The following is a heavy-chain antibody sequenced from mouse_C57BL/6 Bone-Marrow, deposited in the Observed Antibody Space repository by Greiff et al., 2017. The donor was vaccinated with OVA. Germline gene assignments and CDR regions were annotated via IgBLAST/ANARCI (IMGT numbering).Heavy chain of an antibody. J-gene: IGHJ3*01. Sequence: EVMLVESGPGLAKPSQTLSLTCSVTGYSITSDYWNWIRKFPGTKLEYMGYISYSGSTYYNPSLKSRISITRDTSKNQYYLQLNSVTTEDTATYDCARFWDYDGAWFAYWGQGTLVTVSA. CDR2: ISYSGST. D-gene: IGHD2-4*01. V-gene: IGHV3-8*01. CDR1: GYSITSDY. CDR3: ARFWDYDGAWFAY.